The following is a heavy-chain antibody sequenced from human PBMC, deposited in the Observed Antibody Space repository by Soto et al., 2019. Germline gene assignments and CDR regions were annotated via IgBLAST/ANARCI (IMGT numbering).Heavy chain of an antibody. J-gene: IGHJ4*02. CDR2: IYYSGST. CDR1: GGSISSSSYY. V-gene: IGHV4-39*01. D-gene: IGHD3-10*01. CDR3: ARPSEYYFDY. Sequence: SETLSLTCTVSGGSISSSSYYWGWIRQPPGKGLEWIGSIYYSGSTYYNPSLKSRVTISVDTSKNQFSLKLSSVTAADTAVYYCARPSEYYFDYWGQGTLVTVSS.